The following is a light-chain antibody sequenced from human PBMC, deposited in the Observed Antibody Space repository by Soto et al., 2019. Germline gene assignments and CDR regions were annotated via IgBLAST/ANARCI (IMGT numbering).Light chain of an antibody. V-gene: IGKV3-20*01. CDR1: QSVSNNY. CDR2: GAS. Sequence: EIVMTQSPGTLSLSPGGRATLPCTASQSVSNNYLSWYQQKPGQAPRILIYGASNRATGIPDRFTGSGSGTDFTLTISRLEPEDFAVYYCQHYGSSGTFCQGTKVDNK. CDR3: QHYGSSGT. J-gene: IGKJ1*01.